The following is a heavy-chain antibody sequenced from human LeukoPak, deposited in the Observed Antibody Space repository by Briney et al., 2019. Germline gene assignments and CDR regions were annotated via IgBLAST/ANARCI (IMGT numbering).Heavy chain of an antibody. Sequence: GGSLRLSCAASGFTFDDYAMHWVRQAPGKGLEWVSLISGDGGSTYYADSVKGRFTISRDNSKNSLYLQMNSLRTEDTALYYCAKDKGRIQLWPGTWFDPWGQGTLVTVSS. V-gene: IGHV3-43*02. J-gene: IGHJ5*02. CDR2: ISGDGGST. CDR1: GFTFDDYA. D-gene: IGHD5-18*01. CDR3: AKDKGRIQLWPGTWFDP.